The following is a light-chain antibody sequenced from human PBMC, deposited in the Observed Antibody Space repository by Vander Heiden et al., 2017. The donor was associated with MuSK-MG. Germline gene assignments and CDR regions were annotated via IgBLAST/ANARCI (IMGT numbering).Light chain of an antibody. CDR2: GVY. V-gene: IGLV2-14*03. CDR3: SSYTSTSTVV. J-gene: IGLJ2*01. CDR1: SGDIGGYNY. Sequence: QSALTQPASVSGSPRQSITISCTGTSGDIGGYNYVSWYQQHPGKAPKLVIYGVYNRPSGVSYRFSGSKSGNTASLTISGLQADDEADYYCSSYTSTSTVVFGGGTKLTVL.